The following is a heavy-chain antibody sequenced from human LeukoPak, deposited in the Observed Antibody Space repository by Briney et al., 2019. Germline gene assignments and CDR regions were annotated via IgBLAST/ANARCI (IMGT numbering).Heavy chain of an antibody. CDR1: GFTFSNYW. J-gene: IGHJ4*02. CDR2: INTDGNIT. Sequence: GGSLRLSCAASGFTFSNYWMHWVRQAPGKGPVWVSRINTDGNITTYADSVKGRFTISRGSAKNALYLQMNSLRAEDTAVYYCTRELSGSSSRHFDYWGQGTLVTVSS. D-gene: IGHD6-13*01. CDR3: TRELSGSSSRHFDY. V-gene: IGHV3-74*01.